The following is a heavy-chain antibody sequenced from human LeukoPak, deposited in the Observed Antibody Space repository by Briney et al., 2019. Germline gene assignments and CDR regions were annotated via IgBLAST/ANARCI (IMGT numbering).Heavy chain of an antibody. J-gene: IGHJ4*02. Sequence: ASVKVSCKASGGTFSSFGISWVRQAPGQGLEWMGGIIPIFGTAHYAQKFQGRVTVTADKSTNTAYMELSRLRSEGTAVYYCARVYAEPDYYFDYWGQGTLVTVSS. CDR1: GGTFSSFG. V-gene: IGHV1-69*06. CDR3: ARVYAEPDYYFDY. CDR2: IIPIFGTA. D-gene: IGHD2-8*01.